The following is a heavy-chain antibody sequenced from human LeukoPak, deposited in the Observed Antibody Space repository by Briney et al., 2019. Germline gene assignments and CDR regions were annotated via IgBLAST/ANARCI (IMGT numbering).Heavy chain of an antibody. V-gene: IGHV3-33*08. J-gene: IGHJ4*02. CDR3: ARQTAGSGSYWYFDY. CDR2: IWYDGSNK. D-gene: IGHD3-10*01. Sequence: GGSLRLSCAASGFTFSSYSMNWVRQAPGKGLEWVAVIWYDGSNKYYADSVKGRFTISRDNSKNTLYLQMNGLRAEDTAVYYCARQTAGSGSYWYFDYWGQGTLVTVSS. CDR1: GFTFSSYS.